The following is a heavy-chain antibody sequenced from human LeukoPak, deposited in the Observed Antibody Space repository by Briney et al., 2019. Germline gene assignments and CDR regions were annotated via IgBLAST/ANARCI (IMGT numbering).Heavy chain of an antibody. Sequence: GGSLRLSCAASGFTFSSYGMHWVRQAPGKGLEWVAVISYDGTNKYYADSVKGRFTISRDNSKNTLYLQMNSLRAEDTAVYYCAKDSGLTMIVVDYWGQGTLVTVSS. D-gene: IGHD3-22*01. J-gene: IGHJ4*02. CDR1: GFTFSSYG. CDR2: ISYDGTNK. CDR3: AKDSGLTMIVVDY. V-gene: IGHV3-30*18.